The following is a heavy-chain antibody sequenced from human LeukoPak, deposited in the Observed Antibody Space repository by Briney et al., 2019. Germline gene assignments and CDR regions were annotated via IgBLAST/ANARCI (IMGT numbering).Heavy chain of an antibody. CDR3: GRRVYGDFFAAFDI. CDR1: GGSISSYY. Sequence: SETLSLTCTVSGGSISSYYWSWIRQPPGKGLEWIGYIYYSGSTNYNPSLKSRVTISVDTSKNQFSLKLSSVTAADTAVYYCGRRVYGDFFAAFDIWGQGTMVLVSS. D-gene: IGHD4-17*01. CDR2: IYYSGST. V-gene: IGHV4-59*01. J-gene: IGHJ3*02.